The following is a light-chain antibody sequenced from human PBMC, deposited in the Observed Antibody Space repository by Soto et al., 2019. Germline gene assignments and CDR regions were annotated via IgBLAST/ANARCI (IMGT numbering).Light chain of an antibody. CDR3: QQSYSTPIT. J-gene: IGKJ5*01. CDR2: AAS. CDR1: QSICNY. V-gene: IGKV1-39*01. Sequence: DIQMTQSPSSLSASVGDRVTITCRTSQSICNYLNWFQQKPGKAPNLRIYAASTLQSGVPSRFSGSASGTDCTLTISNLQPEDFATYYCQQSYSTPITFGQGTRLEI.